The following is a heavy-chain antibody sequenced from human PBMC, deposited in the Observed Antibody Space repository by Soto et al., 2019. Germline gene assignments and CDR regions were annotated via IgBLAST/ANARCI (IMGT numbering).Heavy chain of an antibody. J-gene: IGHJ5*02. Sequence: GESLKISCEGSGYTFSDYWIAWVRPMPGKGLEWMGIIYPGDSDTRYSPSFQGQVTISADKSINTAYLQWSSLKASDSAIYYCARLPVLRYFDWSHWFDPWGQGTLVTVSS. CDR1: GYTFSDYW. D-gene: IGHD3-9*01. V-gene: IGHV5-51*01. CDR2: IYPGDSDT. CDR3: ARLPVLRYFDWSHWFDP.